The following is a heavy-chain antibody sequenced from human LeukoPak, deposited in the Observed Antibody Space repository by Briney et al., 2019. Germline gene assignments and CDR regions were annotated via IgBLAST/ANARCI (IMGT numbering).Heavy chain of an antibody. CDR3: ARAERYMHSSGWFDP. CDR1: GGSISSSSYY. D-gene: IGHD6-19*01. V-gene: IGHV4-39*07. CDR2: IYYSGST. Sequence: PSETLSLTCTVSGGSISSSSYYWGWIRQPPGKGLEWIGSIYYSGSTYYNPSLKSRVTISVDTSKNQFSLKLSSVTAADTAVYYCARAERYMHSSGWFDPWGQGTLVTVSS. J-gene: IGHJ5*02.